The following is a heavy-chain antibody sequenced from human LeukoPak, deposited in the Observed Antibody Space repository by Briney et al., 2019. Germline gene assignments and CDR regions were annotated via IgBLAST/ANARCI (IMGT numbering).Heavy chain of an antibody. D-gene: IGHD3-9*01. CDR1: GFTVSSKY. V-gene: IGHV3-53*01. J-gene: IGHJ6*02. Sequence: GGSLRLSCAASGFTVSSKYMSWVRQAPGKGLEWVSVIYSGGSTYYADSVKGRFTISGDNSKNTLYLQMNSLRAEDTAVYYCARDELSDALTGPYYGMDVWGQGTTVTVSS. CDR3: ARDELSDALTGPYYGMDV. CDR2: IYSGGST.